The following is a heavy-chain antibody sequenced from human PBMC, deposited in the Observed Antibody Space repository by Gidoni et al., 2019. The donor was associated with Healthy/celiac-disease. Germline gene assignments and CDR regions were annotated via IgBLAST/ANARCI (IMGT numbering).Heavy chain of an antibody. D-gene: IGHD6-19*01. CDR3: TTETIAVAGFDY. V-gene: IGHV3-15*01. CDR1: GFPFSNAW. CDR2: IKSKTEGGTT. J-gene: IGHJ4*02. Sequence: EVQLVESGGGLVKPGGSLRLSCAASGFPFSNAWMSWVRQAPGKGLEWVGRIKSKTEGGTTDYAAPVKGRFTISRDDSKNTLYLQMNSLKTEDTAVYYCTTETIAVAGFDYWGQGTLVTVSS.